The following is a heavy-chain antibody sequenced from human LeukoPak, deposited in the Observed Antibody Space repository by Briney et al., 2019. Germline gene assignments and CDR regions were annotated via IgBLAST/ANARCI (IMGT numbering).Heavy chain of an antibody. J-gene: IGHJ4*02. D-gene: IGHD2-15*01. V-gene: IGHV3-23*01. CDR2: ISGSGGTT. Sequence: PGGSLRLSCAASGFTFSSYGMRWVRQAPGKGLEWVSAISGSGGTTYYADSVKGRFTISRDNSKNTLYLQMNSLRAEDTAVYYCAKVTRGVVVVAATVDYWGQGTLVTVSS. CDR3: AKVTRGVVVVAATVDY. CDR1: GFTFSSYG.